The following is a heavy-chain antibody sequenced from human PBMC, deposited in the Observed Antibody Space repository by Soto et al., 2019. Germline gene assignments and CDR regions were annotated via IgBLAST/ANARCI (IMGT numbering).Heavy chain of an antibody. CDR2: IKSKTDGGTT. Sequence: EVQLVESGGGLVKPGGSLRLSCAASGFTFSNAWMSWVRQAPGKGLEWVGRIKSKTDGGTTDYAAPVKGRFTISRDDAINTLYMQMNSLETEDTAVYYCTTVRIAALPVAYYYYYTDVWGKGTTVTVSS. V-gene: IGHV3-15*01. CDR3: TTVRIAALPVAYYYYYTDV. CDR1: GFTFSNAW. J-gene: IGHJ6*03. D-gene: IGHD6-6*01.